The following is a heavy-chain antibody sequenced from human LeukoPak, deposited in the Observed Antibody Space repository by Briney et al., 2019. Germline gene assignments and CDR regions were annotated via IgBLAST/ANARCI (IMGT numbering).Heavy chain of an antibody. V-gene: IGHV3-74*01. J-gene: IGHJ4*02. D-gene: IGHD3-3*01. Sequence: GGSLRLSCAASGFTFSSYWMHWVRQAPGKWLVWVSRINTDGSSTSYADSVKGRFTISRDNAKNTLYLQMNSLRAEDTAVYYCARDGTYYDFWSGLDYWGQGTLVTVSS. CDR2: INTDGSST. CDR1: GFTFSSYW. CDR3: ARDGTYYDFWSGLDY.